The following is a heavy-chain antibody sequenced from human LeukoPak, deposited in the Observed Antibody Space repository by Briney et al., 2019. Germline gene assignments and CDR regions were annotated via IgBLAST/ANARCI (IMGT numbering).Heavy chain of an antibody. J-gene: IGHJ4*02. CDR1: GGSISSGGYY. Sequence: SETLSLTCTASGGSISSGGYYWSWIRQHPGKGLEWIGYIYYSGSTYYNPSLKSRVTISVDTSKNQFSLKLSSVTAADTAVYYCARGYYDYVWGSSQRLDYWGQGTLVTVSS. CDR3: ARGYYDYVWGSSQRLDY. CDR2: IYYSGST. V-gene: IGHV4-31*03. D-gene: IGHD3-16*01.